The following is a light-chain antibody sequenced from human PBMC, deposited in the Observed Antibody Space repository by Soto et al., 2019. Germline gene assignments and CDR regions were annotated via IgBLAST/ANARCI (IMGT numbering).Light chain of an antibody. CDR2: VNG. J-gene: IGLJ2*01. CDR3: QSYDSSLSAVV. Sequence: QSVLTQPPSVSGAPGQRVTISCTGSSSNIGAGYDVHWYQQLPGIAPKLLIYVNGNRPSGVPDRFSGSKSGTSASLAITGLQAEDEADYYCQSYDSSLSAVVFGGGTKLTVL. V-gene: IGLV1-40*01. CDR1: SSNIGAGYD.